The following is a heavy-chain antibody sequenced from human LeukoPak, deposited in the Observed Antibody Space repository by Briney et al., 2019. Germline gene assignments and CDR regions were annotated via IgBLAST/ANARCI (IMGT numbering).Heavy chain of an antibody. CDR3: ARLGSGLFDY. J-gene: IGHJ4*02. CDR2: MYYSGST. D-gene: IGHD6-19*01. CDR1: GGSISSRSYY. V-gene: IGHV4-39*01. Sequence: KSSETLPLTCTVSGGSISSRSYYWGWIRQPPGKGPEWIGCMYYSGSTHYNPSLKSRVTISVDTSKTQFSLELSSVTAADTAVYYCARLGSGLFDYWGQGALVTVSS.